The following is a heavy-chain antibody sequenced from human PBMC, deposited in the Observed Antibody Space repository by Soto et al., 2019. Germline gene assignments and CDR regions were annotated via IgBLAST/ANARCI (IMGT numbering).Heavy chain of an antibody. CDR1: GGSISSSSYY. Sequence: TTTLSLTCTVSGGSISSSSYYWGWIRQPPGKGLEWIGSIYYSGSTYYNPSLKSRVTISVDTSKNQFSLNLSSVTAAVTAVYYCASGFDDTVVPALGVGMDVWGQGTTVTVSS. CDR3: ASGFDDTVVPALGVGMDV. D-gene: IGHD2-2*01. V-gene: IGHV4-39*01. CDR2: IYYSGST. J-gene: IGHJ6*02.